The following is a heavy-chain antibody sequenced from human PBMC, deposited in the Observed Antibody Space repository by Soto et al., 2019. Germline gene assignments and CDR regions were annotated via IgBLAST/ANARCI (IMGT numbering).Heavy chain of an antibody. V-gene: IGHV1-69*01. Sequence: QVHLVQSGAEVKKPGSSVKVSCKTSGGSFNNYAVSWVRQAPEQGLDWMGGIIPNFDTPNYAQKFQDRVNILAAEATSTVYTELIRLRSNDTAVYYCAVAMVREILIFESYGMLVGGQGTTVIVSS. D-gene: IGHD3-10*01. CDR2: IIPNFDTP. CDR1: GGSFNNYA. J-gene: IGHJ6*02. CDR3: AVAMVREILIFESYGMLV.